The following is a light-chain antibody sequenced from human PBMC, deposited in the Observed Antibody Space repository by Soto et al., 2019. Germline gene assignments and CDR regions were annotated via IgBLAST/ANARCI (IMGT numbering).Light chain of an antibody. CDR2: GAS. CDR3: KQYGSSPWT. J-gene: IGKJ1*01. V-gene: IGKV3-20*01. CDR1: QSVSSSW. Sequence: EIVLTQSPGTLSSSPGERATLSCRASQSVSSSWLAWYQQKPGQAPRLLIYGASSRATGIQDRVSGSGSGTDFTLTIRRLEPEDFAVYYCKQYGSSPWTFGQGTKVDIK.